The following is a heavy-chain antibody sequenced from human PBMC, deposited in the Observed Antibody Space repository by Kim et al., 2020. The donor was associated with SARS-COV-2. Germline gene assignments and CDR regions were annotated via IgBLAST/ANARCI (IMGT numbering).Heavy chain of an antibody. V-gene: IGHV1-46*01. CDR1: GYSFPPYY. CDR3: ARDSSSSGNYFDY. D-gene: IGHD6-6*01. J-gene: IGHJ4*02. Sequence: ASVKVSCKASGYSFPPYYMNWVGQAPGQGLEGMGMSNPSDGPTKYAQKFQGRVTMTRDTSTSTFYMELSSLRSEDTAVYYCARDSSSSGNYFDYWGQGTLVTVSS. CDR2: SNPSDGPT.